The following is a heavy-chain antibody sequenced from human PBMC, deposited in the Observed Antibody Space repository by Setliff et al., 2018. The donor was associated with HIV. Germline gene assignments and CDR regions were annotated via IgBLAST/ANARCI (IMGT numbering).Heavy chain of an antibody. CDR3: ATGYFYDSSGYKH. D-gene: IGHD3-22*01. CDR2: ISSSSSYI. CDR1: GFTFSSYS. J-gene: IGHJ4*02. Sequence: GESLKISCAASGFTFSSYSMNWVRQAPGKGLEWVSSISSSSSYIYYADSVKGRFTISRDNAKNSLYLQMNSLRAEDTALYYCATGYFYDSSGYKHWGQGTLVTVSS. V-gene: IGHV3-21*04.